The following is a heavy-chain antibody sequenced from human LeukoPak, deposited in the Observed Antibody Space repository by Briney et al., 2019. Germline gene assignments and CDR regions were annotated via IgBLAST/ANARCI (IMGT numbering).Heavy chain of an antibody. Sequence: GGSLRLSCAASGFTFSDYGMHWVRQATGKGLEWVPAIGTAGDTYYTGSVKGRFTISRENAKNSLYLQMNSLRAGDTAVYYCVRVAKERVGGVYYFDYWGQGTPVTVSS. V-gene: IGHV3-13*01. J-gene: IGHJ4*02. CDR3: VRVAKERVGGVYYFDY. D-gene: IGHD1-1*01. CDR1: GFTFSDYG. CDR2: IGTAGDT.